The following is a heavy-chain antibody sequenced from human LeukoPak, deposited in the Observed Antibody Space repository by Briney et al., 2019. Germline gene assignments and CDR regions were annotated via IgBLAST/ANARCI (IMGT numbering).Heavy chain of an antibody. Sequence: GGSLRLSCAASGFTFSSYTMNWVRQAPGKGLEWVSSISSSSTYINYADSVKGRFTISRDNAKNSLYLQMNSLRAEDTAVYYCARGEQWLDLFDYWGQGTLVTVSS. J-gene: IGHJ4*02. D-gene: IGHD6-19*01. CDR1: GFTFSSYT. CDR3: ARGEQWLDLFDY. V-gene: IGHV3-21*04. CDR2: ISSSSTYI.